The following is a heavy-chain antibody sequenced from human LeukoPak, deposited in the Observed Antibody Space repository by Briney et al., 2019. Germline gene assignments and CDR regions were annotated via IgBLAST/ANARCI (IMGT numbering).Heavy chain of an antibody. CDR1: GGSFSSYA. Sequence: GASVKVSCKASGGSFSSYAITWVRQAPGQGLEWMGRVIPIFGTTTYAQKFQGRVTITADMGSSTAYLELTRLTSEDTALYFCAKQGAIRQDYYMDLWATGPRSPSP. V-gene: IGHV1-69*06. CDR2: VIPIFGTT. CDR3: AKQGAIRQDYYMDL. J-gene: IGHJ6*03. D-gene: IGHD5-24*01.